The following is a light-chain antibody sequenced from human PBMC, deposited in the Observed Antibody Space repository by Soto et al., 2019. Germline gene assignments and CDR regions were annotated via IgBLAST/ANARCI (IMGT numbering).Light chain of an antibody. CDR3: SSYAGNNIHYV. J-gene: IGLJ1*01. V-gene: IGLV2-8*01. CDR1: STDAGGYNY. CDR2: EVS. Sequence: QSALTQPPSASGSAGQSVTISCTGTSTDAGGYNYVSWYQQHPGKAPKLMIYEVSKRPSGVPDRFSGSKSGNTASLTVSGLQAEDEADYYCSSYAGNNIHYVFGTGTKLTVL.